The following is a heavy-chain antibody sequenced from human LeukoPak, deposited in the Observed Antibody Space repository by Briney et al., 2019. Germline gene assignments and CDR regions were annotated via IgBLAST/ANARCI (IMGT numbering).Heavy chain of an antibody. CDR2: LIPLFGTT. CDR3: AGGDPFNYYMDV. Sequence: ASVKVSCKASGGTFSGYAISWVRQAPGQGIEWMGGLIPLFGTTNCTRRFQGRITISTDESTTTAYMELSGLTFEDTAVYYCAGGDPFNYYMDVWGRGTTVSV. D-gene: IGHD4-17*01. CDR1: GGTFSGYA. J-gene: IGHJ6*03. V-gene: IGHV1-69*05.